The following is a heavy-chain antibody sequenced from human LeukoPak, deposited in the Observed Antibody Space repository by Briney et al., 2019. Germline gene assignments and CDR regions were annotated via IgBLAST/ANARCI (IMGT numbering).Heavy chain of an antibody. D-gene: IGHD3-22*01. J-gene: IGHJ4*02. CDR1: GGSFSGYY. CDR3: ARDGYYYDSSGYYEKMYYFDY. Sequence: SETLSLTCTVSGGSFSGYYWSWIRQPPGKGLEWTGRIYTSGSTNYNPSLKSRVTMSVDTSKNQFSLKLSSVTAADTAVYYCARDGYYYDSSGYYEKMYYFDYWGQGTLVTVSS. CDR2: IYTSGST. V-gene: IGHV4-4*07.